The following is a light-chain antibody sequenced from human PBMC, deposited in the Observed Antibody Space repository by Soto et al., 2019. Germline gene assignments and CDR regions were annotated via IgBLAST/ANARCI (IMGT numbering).Light chain of an antibody. CDR3: QTRSNWRLT. J-gene: IGKJ4*01. CDR2: DTS. CDR1: QSVGRN. Sequence: EIVLTQSPATLSLSPGERATLSCRTSQSVGRNLAWYQQKAGQAPRLLMYDTSNRATGIPARFSGSVSGTDFTLTISPLEPEDFGVYYCQTRSNWRLTMGGGIKVEIK. V-gene: IGKV3-11*01.